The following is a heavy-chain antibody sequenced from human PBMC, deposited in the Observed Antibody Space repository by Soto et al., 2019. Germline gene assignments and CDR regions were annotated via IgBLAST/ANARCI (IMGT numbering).Heavy chain of an antibody. D-gene: IGHD4-17*01. CDR1: GYSFTRYG. J-gene: IGHJ4*02. V-gene: IGHV1-18*01. CDR2: ISPYNGVK. Sequence: QVQLVQSGPEVKKPGASVKVSCKASGYSFTRYGFSWVRQAPGQGLEWMGWISPYNGVKQFSQKIQDRFTMTTDTSTSTATMELRSLRSDDTAVYYCASDGYGGNSVDFWGQGTLVTVSS. CDR3: ASDGYGGNSVDF.